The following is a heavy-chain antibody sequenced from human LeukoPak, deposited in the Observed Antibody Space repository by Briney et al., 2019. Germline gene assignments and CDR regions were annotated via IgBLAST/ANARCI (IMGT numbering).Heavy chain of an antibody. CDR1: GGSISSYY. D-gene: IGHD1-14*01. Sequence: SETLSLTCTVYGGSISSYYWSWIRQPAGKGLEWVGRIYTSGSTNYNPSLKSRVTMSVDTSKNQFSLKLSSVTAADTAVYYCARVYSINYYYYYMDVWGKGTTVTVSS. J-gene: IGHJ6*03. V-gene: IGHV4-4*07. CDR2: IYTSGST. CDR3: ARVYSINYYYYYMDV.